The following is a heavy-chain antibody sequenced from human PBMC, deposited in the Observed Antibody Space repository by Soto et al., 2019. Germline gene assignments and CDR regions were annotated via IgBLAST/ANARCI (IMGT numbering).Heavy chain of an antibody. CDR2: TYYRSKWYN. J-gene: IGHJ5*02. CDR1: GESVSRNSAA. D-gene: IGHD6-13*01. CDR3: ARAAAAAGQNWFDP. Sequence: SQTLSLTCAISGESVSRNSAAWNWIRQSPSRGLEWLGRTYYRSKWYNDYAVSVKSRITINPDTSKNQFSLQLNSVTPEDTAVYYCARAAAAAGQNWFDPWGQGTLVTVSS. V-gene: IGHV6-1*01.